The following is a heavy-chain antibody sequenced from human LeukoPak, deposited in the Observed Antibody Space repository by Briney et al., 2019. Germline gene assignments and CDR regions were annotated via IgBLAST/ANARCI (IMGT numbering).Heavy chain of an antibody. Sequence: PSGTLSLTCAVSGGSISSSNWWSWVRQPPGKGLEWIGEIYHSGSTYYNPPLKSRVTMSVDRSKNQFSLKLSSVTAADTAVYYCARDQGVEGNWFDPWGQGTLVTVSS. CDR2: IYHSGST. CDR3: ARDQGVEGNWFDP. V-gene: IGHV4-4*02. D-gene: IGHD3-16*01. J-gene: IGHJ5*02. CDR1: GGSISSSNW.